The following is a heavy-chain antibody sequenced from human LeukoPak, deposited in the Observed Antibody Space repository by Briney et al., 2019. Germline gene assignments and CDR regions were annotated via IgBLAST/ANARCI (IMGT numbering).Heavy chain of an antibody. CDR2: IYYSGST. Sequence: TSVTLSLTCTVSGGSISSYYWSWIPQPPGKGLEWIGYIYYSGSTNYNPSPKSRVTISVDTSKNQFSLKLSSVTAADTAVYYCARSSSGWYAVFDYWGQGTLVTVSS. CDR1: GGSISSYY. J-gene: IGHJ4*02. CDR3: ARSSSGWYAVFDY. V-gene: IGHV4-59*01. D-gene: IGHD6-19*01.